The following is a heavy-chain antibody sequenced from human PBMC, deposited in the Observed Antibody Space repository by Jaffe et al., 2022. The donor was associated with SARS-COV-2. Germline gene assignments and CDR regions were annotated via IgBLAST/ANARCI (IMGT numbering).Heavy chain of an antibody. D-gene: IGHD6-13*01. CDR2: ISYDGSNK. CDR3: ARGRQQLERYGSDFDY. V-gene: IGHV3-30-3*01. J-gene: IGHJ4*02. Sequence: QVQLVESGGGVVQPGRSLRLSCAASGFTFSSYAMHWVRQAPGKGLEWVAVISYDGSNKYYADSVKGRFTISRDNSKNTLYLQMNSLRAEDTAVYYCARGRQQLERYGSDFDYWGQGTLVTVSS. CDR1: GFTFSSYA.